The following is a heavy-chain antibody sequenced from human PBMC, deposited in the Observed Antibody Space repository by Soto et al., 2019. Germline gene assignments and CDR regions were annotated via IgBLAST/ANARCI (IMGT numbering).Heavy chain of an antibody. CDR3: AKDLDYSPASDYYDGMDV. CDR1: GFTFSSYA. CDR2: ISGSGGST. D-gene: IGHD4-4*01. Sequence: GGSLRLSCAASGFTFSSYAMSWVRQAPGKGLEWVSAISGSGGSTYYADSVKGRFTISRDNSKNTLYLQMNSLRAEDTAVYYCAKDLDYSPASDYYDGMDVWGQGTTVTVSS. V-gene: IGHV3-23*01. J-gene: IGHJ6*02.